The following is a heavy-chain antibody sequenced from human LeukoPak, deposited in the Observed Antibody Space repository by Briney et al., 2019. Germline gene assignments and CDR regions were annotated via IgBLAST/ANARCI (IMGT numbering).Heavy chain of an antibody. D-gene: IGHD1-26*01. CDR1: GFAFSSYW. J-gene: IGHJ6*02. V-gene: IGHV3-7*01. Sequence: GGSLRLSCAASGFAFSSYWLSWVRQAPGKGLEWVANIKEDGTEKYSVDSVNGRFTVSRDNARNSLYLQINSLRAEDTAVYYCARDREWELPQGMDVWGQGTTVTVSS. CDR2: IKEDGTEK. CDR3: ARDREWELPQGMDV.